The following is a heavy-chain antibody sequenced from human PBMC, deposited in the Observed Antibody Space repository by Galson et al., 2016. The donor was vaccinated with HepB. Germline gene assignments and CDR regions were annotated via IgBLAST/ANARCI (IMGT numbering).Heavy chain of an antibody. J-gene: IGHJ6*02. Sequence: SVKVSCKASGYTFTSYQMHWVRQAPGQGLEWMGIINHNADSTTYAQKFQGRVTMTRDTSTSTVYMELSSLRSEDTAVYYCAREGGYYSFYYYGMDVWGQGTTVTVSS. D-gene: IGHD3-3*01. V-gene: IGHV1-46*01. CDR1: GYTFTSYQ. CDR3: AREGGYYSFYYYGMDV. CDR2: INHNADST.